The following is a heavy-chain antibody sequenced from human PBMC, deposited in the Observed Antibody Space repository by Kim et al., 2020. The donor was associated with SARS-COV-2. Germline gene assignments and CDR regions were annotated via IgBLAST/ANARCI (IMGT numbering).Heavy chain of an antibody. J-gene: IGHJ1*01. CDR3: AKTPLGYSSSWYYFQH. V-gene: IGHV3-30*02. Sequence: SVKGRFTISRDNSKNTLYLQMNSLRAEDTAVYYCAKTPLGYSSSWYYFQHWGQGTLVTVSS. D-gene: IGHD6-13*01.